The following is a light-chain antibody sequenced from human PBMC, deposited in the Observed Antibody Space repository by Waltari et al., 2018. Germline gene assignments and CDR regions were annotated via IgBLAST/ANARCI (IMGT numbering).Light chain of an antibody. V-gene: IGLV4-69*01. J-gene: IGLJ3*02. CDR3: QTGGHGTWV. CDR2: VNSDGSH. Sequence: QLVLTQSPSASASLGASVTLTCTLSSGHSSNVIAWLQHRPEKGPRSLMKVNSDGSHSKGDEIPDRLSGSSSGAERYLTSSNRQSEDEADYFCQTGGHGTWVFGGGTTLTVL. CDR1: SGHSSNV.